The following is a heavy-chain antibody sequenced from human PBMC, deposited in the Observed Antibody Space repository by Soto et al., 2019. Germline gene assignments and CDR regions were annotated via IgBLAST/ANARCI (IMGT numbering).Heavy chain of an antibody. CDR2: ISYDGSNK. V-gene: IGHV3-30*18. CDR3: AKDSGSFE. Sequence: QVQLVESGGGVVQPGRSLRLSCAASGFTFSSYGMHWVRQAPGKGLEWVAVISYDGSNKYYADSVKGRFTISRDNSKNTLYLQMNSLRAEDTAVYYCAKDSGSFEWGQGTLVTVSS. D-gene: IGHD1-26*01. CDR1: GFTFSSYG. J-gene: IGHJ4*02.